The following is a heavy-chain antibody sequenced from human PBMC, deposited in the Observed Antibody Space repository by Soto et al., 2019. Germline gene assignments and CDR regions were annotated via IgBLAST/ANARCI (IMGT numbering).Heavy chain of an antibody. V-gene: IGHV3-30-3*01. J-gene: IGHJ6*02. CDR3: ARDAGGYSYGHYGMDV. D-gene: IGHD5-18*01. CDR2: ISYDGSNK. Sequence: QVQLVESGGGVVQPGRSLRLSCAASGFTFSSYAMHWVRQAPGKGLEWVAVISYDGSNKYYADSVKGRFTISRDNSKNTLYLQMNSLRAEDTAVYYCARDAGGYSYGHYGMDVWGQGTTVTGSS. CDR1: GFTFSSYA.